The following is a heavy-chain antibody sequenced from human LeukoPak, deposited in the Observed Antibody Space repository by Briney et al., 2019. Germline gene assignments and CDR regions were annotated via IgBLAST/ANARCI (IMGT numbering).Heavy chain of an antibody. Sequence: QTLSLTCAISGDSVSSNSAAWNWIRQSPSRNLEWLGRTYYRSKWYNDYAVSVTSRITINPDTSKNQFSLQLNSVTPEDTAVYYCARQYSSGWSYYYGLDVWGKGTTVTVSS. CDR2: TYYRSKWYN. D-gene: IGHD6-13*01. CDR3: ARQYSSGWSYYYGLDV. J-gene: IGHJ6*04. V-gene: IGHV6-1*01. CDR1: GDSVSSNSAA.